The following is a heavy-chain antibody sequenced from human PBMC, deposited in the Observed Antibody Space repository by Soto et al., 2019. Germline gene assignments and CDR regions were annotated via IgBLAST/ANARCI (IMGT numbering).Heavy chain of an antibody. D-gene: IGHD3-16*01. V-gene: IGHV4-34*01. Sequence: QVELQQWGAGLLKRSETLSRTCAVYGGSFSGYYWSWIRQPPGKGLEWIGEINHSGSTNYNPSLKSRVTISVDTSKSQFSLKLRSVTAADTAVYYCASFVWGPRAPESNWGQGTLVTVSS. CDR1: GGSFSGYY. CDR3: ASFVWGPRAPESN. CDR2: INHSGST. J-gene: IGHJ4*02.